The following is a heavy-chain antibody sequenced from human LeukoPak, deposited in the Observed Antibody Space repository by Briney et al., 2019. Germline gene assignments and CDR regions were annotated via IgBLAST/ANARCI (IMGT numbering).Heavy chain of an antibody. J-gene: IGHJ4*02. CDR2: INPSGGST. CDR3: ATAPKGLPIDY. V-gene: IGHV1-46*01. Sequence: ASVKVSCKASGYTFTSYYMHWVRQAPGQGLEWMGIINPSGGSTSYAQKFQGRVTMTEDTSTDTAYMELSSLRSEDTAVYYCATAPKGLPIDYWGQGTLVTVSS. CDR1: GYTFTSYY.